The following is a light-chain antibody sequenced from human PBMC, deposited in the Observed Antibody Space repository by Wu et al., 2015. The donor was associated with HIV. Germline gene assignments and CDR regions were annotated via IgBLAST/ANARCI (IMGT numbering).Light chain of an antibody. CDR2: GAF. CDR3: QQYGSSLTWT. Sequence: EIVLTQSPATLSLSPGERVTLSCRASQWISSSYLAWYQHKPGQSPRLLIYGAFSRPTGIPDRFSGSGSGTDFTLTISRLEPEDFAVYYCQQYGSSLTWTFGQGTKLEIK. V-gene: IGKV3-20*01. CDR1: QWISSSY. J-gene: IGKJ1*01.